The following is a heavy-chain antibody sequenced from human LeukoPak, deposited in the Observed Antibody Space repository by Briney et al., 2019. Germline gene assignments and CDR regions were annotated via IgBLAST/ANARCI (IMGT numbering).Heavy chain of an antibody. V-gene: IGHV4-31*03. Sequence: PSQTLSLTCTVSGGSISSGGYYWSWIRQHPGKGLEWIGYIYYSGSTYYNPSLKSRVTISVDKSKNQFSLKLSSVTAADTAVYYCARGDSSNWSNPDYWGQGTLVTVSS. CDR1: GGSISSGGYY. CDR3: ARGDSSNWSNPDY. J-gene: IGHJ4*02. CDR2: IYYSGST. D-gene: IGHD6-13*01.